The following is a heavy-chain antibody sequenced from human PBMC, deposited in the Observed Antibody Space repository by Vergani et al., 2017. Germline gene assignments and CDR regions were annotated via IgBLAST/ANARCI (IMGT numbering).Heavy chain of an antibody. CDR3: ARGIAAAGAPGGWYFDL. V-gene: IGHV3-48*02. D-gene: IGHD6-13*01. CDR1: GFTFSSDS. J-gene: IGHJ2*01. CDR2: ISSSSSTI. Sequence: EVQLVESGGGLVQPGGSLRLSCAASGFTFSSDSMNWVRQAPGKGLEWVSYISSSSSTIYYADSVKGRFTISRDNAKNSLYLQMNSLRDEDTAVYYSARGIAAAGAPGGWYFDLWGRGTLVTVSS.